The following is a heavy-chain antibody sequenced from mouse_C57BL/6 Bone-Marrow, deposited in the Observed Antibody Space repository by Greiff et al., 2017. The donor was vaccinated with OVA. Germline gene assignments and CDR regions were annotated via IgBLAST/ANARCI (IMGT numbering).Heavy chain of an antibody. D-gene: IGHD1-1*01. Sequence: QVQLKESGPGLVQPSQSLSITCTVSGFSLTSYGVHWVRQSPGKGLEWLGVIWSGGSTDYNAAFISRLSISKDNSKSQVFFKMNSLQADDTAIYYCARTFITTVVANWYFDVWGTGTTVTVSS. J-gene: IGHJ1*03. CDR2: IWSGGST. CDR1: GFSLTSYG. CDR3: ARTFITTVVANWYFDV. V-gene: IGHV2-2*01.